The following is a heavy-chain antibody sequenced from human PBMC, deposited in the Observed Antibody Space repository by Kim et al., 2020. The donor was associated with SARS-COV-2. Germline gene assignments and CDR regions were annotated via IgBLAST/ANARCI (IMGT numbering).Heavy chain of an antibody. Sequence: GGSLRLSCAASGFTFSSYGMHWVRQAPGKGLEWVAVIWYDGSNKYYADSVKGRFTISRDNSKNTLYLQMNSLRAEDTAVYYCARDTERLPLDYWGQGTLVTVSS. CDR2: IWYDGSNK. D-gene: IGHD6-25*01. V-gene: IGHV3-33*01. J-gene: IGHJ4*02. CDR1: GFTFSSYG. CDR3: ARDTERLPLDY.